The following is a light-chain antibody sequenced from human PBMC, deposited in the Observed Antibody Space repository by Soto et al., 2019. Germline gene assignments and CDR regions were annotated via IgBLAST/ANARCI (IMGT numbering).Light chain of an antibody. CDR1: SSDVGSYDF. CDR2: EVS. CDR3: SSIRVSGSSSTSWV. Sequence: QSALTQPASVSGSPGQSITISCTGTSSDVGSYDFVSWYQQHPGKAPKLMIFEVSNRPSGVSNRFSGSKSVNTASLTVSGLQAEDEANYYCSSIRVSGSSSTSWVFGGGTKLTVL. J-gene: IGLJ3*02. V-gene: IGLV2-14*01.